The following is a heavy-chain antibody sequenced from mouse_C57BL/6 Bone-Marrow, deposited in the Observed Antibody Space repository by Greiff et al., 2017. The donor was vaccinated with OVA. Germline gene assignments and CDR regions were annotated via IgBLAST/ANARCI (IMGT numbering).Heavy chain of an antibody. V-gene: IGHV1-72*01. J-gene: IGHJ1*03. Sequence: VQLQQPGAELVKPGASVKLSCKASGYTFTSYWMHWVKQRPGRGLEWIGRIDPNSGGTKYNEKFKSKATLTVDKPSSTAYMQLSSLTSEYSAVYYCARGEGGSYGSSFWYCDVWGTGTTVTVSS. CDR2: IDPNSGGT. CDR3: ARGEGGSYGSSFWYCDV. CDR1: GYTFTSYW. D-gene: IGHD1-1*01.